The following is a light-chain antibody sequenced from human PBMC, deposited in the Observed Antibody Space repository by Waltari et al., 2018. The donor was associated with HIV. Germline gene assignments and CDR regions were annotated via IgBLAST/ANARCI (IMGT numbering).Light chain of an antibody. J-gene: IGKJ1*01. CDR3: QKYNNAPHT. Sequence: DIRLTQSPSPLSASVGDRVTITCRATQDIGDSLAWYHQRPGQGPKLLIYRASTLHSGVPSRFTGSGSGTYFTLSITSLQPEDVATYFCQKYNNAPHTFGQGTKVEI. CDR2: RAS. CDR1: QDIGDS. V-gene: IGKV1-27*01.